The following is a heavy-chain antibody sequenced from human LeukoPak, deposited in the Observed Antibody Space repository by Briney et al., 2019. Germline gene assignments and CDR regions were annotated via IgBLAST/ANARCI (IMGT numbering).Heavy chain of an antibody. J-gene: IGHJ6*02. CDR1: GGSINSGAYF. V-gene: IGHV4-31*03. CDR3: ASIAARRYFYFGMDV. Sequence: SETLSLTCTVSGGSINSGAYFWTWIRQHPGEGLEWIGCIYYSGTTYYNPSLKSRVTTSIDTSKNHFSLELKSVTAADTAVYYCASIAARRYFYFGMDVWGQGTTVTVSS. D-gene: IGHD6-6*01. CDR2: IYYSGTT.